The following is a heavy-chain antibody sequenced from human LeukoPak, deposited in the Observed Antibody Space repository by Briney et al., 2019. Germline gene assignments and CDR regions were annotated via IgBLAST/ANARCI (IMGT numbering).Heavy chain of an antibody. CDR2: VYFTGTT. J-gene: IGHJ5*02. CDR1: GRXISSSDYY. Sequence: PSETLSLTCQVSGRXISSSDYYGGWIRQPPGKGLQWLGSVYFTGTTYYNPSLESRVTISVDTSKNQFSLKLTSVTAADAAVFYCVRSGPGIEGRPENWFDLWGQGTLVTVSS. D-gene: IGHD6-6*01. CDR3: VRSGPGIEGRPENWFDL. V-gene: IGHV4-39*01.